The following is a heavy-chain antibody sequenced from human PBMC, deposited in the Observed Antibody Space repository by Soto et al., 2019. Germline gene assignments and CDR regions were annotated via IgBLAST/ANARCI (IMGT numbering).Heavy chain of an antibody. CDR2: IFPGDSDT. D-gene: IGHD2-15*01. CDR1: GYSFTNYW. J-gene: IGHJ4*02. V-gene: IGHV5-51*07. Sequence: GESLKISCKECGYSFTNYWIGWVYHNAGKCLDWLGIIFPGDSDTRYSPSFQGQVTISADKFISTAYLQWSSLKASDTAMFYCARPSEVAATGVGFDYWGQGTL. CDR3: ARPSEVAATGVGFDY.